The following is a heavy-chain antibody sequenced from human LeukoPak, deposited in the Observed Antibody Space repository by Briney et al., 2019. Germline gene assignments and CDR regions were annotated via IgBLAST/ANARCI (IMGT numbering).Heavy chain of an antibody. J-gene: IGHJ4*02. Sequence: TGGSLRLSCAASGFTFSSYEMNWVRQAPGKGLEWVSYISSSGSTIYYADSVKGRFTISRDNAKNSLYLQMNSLRAEDTAVYYCARGYSSGGVDYWGQGTLVTVSS. D-gene: IGHD3-22*01. CDR2: ISSSGSTI. CDR1: GFTFSSYE. CDR3: ARGYSSGGVDY. V-gene: IGHV3-48*03.